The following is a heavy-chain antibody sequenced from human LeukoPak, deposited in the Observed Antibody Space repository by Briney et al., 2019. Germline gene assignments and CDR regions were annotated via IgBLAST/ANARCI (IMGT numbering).Heavy chain of an antibody. CDR3: AREDGYGLNDY. J-gene: IGHJ4*02. Sequence: SGGSLRLSCAASGFTVSSNYMSWVRQAPGKGLEWVSVIYSGGSTYYADSVKGRFTISRDNSKNTLYLQMNSLRAEDTAVYYCAREDGYGLNDYWGQGTLVTVSS. V-gene: IGHV3-53*01. CDR1: GFTVSSNY. CDR2: IYSGGST. D-gene: IGHD5-24*01.